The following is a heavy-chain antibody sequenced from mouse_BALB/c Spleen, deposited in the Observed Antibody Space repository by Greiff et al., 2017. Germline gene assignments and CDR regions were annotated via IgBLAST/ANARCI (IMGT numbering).Heavy chain of an antibody. J-gene: IGHJ3*01. V-gene: IGHV6-6*02. Sequence: EVMLVESGGGLVQPGGSMKLSCVASGFTFSSYWMSWVRQSPEKGLEWVAEIRLKSDNYATHYAESVKGKFTISRDDSKSRLYLQMNSLRAEDTGIYYCTGGFAYWGQGTLVTVSA. CDR2: IRLKSDNYAT. CDR3: TGGFAY. CDR1: GFTFSSYW.